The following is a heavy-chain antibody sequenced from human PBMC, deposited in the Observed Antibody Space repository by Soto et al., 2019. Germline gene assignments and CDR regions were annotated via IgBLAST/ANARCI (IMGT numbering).Heavy chain of an antibody. CDR1: GLTFGGSA. V-gene: IGHV3-73*02. CDR3: TRQTDAVQWLVVPTDYNSDY. D-gene: IGHD6-19*01. J-gene: IGHJ4*02. CDR2: IRSKTNSYAT. Sequence: EGQLVESGGGLVQPGGSLKLSCAASGLTFGGSAMHWVRQASGKGLEWVGHIRSKTNSYATAYAESVKGRFTISRDDSMNTAYLQMNSLKTEDTAVYFWTRQTDAVQWLVVPTDYNSDYWGQGTLVTVSS.